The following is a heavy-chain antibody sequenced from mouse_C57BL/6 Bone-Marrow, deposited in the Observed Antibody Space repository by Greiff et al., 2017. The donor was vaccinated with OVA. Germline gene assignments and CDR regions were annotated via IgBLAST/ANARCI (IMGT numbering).Heavy chain of an antibody. CDR1: GFTFSDYG. CDR3: ARYSNYVSWFAY. Sequence: EVKLVESGGGLVKPGGSLKLSCAASGFTFSDYGMHWVRQAPEKGLEWVAYISSGSSTIYYADTVKGRFTISRDNAKNTLFLQMTSLRSEDTAMYYCARYSNYVSWFAYWGQGTLVTVSA. CDR2: ISSGSSTI. V-gene: IGHV5-17*01. D-gene: IGHD2-5*01. J-gene: IGHJ3*01.